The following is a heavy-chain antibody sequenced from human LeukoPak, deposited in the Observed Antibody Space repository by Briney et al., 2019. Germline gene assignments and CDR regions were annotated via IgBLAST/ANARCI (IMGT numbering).Heavy chain of an antibody. J-gene: IGHJ3*02. CDR2: IYYSGST. D-gene: IGHD2-15*01. CDR1: GGSVSSGSYY. V-gene: IGHV4-61*01. CDR3: AGEVVVAAPAGAFDI. Sequence: SETLSLTCTVSGGSVSSGSYYWSWIRQPPGKGLEWIGYIYYSGSTNYNPSLKSRVTISVDTSKNQFSLKLSSVTAADTAVYYCAGEVVVAAPAGAFDIWGQGTMVTVSS.